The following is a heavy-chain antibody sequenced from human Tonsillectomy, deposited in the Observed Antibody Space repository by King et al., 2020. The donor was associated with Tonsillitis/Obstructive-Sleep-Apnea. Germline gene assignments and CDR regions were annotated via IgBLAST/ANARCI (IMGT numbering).Heavy chain of an antibody. CDR1: GYTFTSYY. CDR2: INSSGGST. CDR3: ARGVERGESLYAFDI. D-gene: IGHD2-21*01. Sequence: VQLVESGAEMKKPGASVKVSCKASGYTFTSYYMHWVRQAPGQGLEWMGIINSSGGSTSYAQKFQGRVTMTRDTSTSTVYMELSSLRSEETAVYYCARGVERGESLYAFDIWGQGTMVTVSS. V-gene: IGHV1-46*01. J-gene: IGHJ3*02.